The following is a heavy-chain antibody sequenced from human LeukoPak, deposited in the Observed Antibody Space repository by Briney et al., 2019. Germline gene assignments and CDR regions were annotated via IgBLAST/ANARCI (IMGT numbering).Heavy chain of an antibody. V-gene: IGHV3-23*01. CDR2: ISGSGGST. Sequence: GGSLNPSGPASGFTFDSFALSWVRKAPGKGLEWVSAISGSGGSTYYADSVKGRFTISRDNSKNTLYLQMNSLRAEDTAVYYCAKDGVLWFGESHYFDYWGQGTLVTVSS. J-gene: IGHJ4*02. CDR3: AKDGVLWFGESHYFDY. D-gene: IGHD3-10*01. CDR1: GFTFDSFA.